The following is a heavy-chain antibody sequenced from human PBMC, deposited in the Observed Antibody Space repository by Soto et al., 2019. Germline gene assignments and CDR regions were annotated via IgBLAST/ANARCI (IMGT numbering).Heavy chain of an antibody. V-gene: IGHV1-69*13. CDR3: ARDRLRAAGTSEGAFDI. J-gene: IGHJ3*02. D-gene: IGHD6-13*01. Sequence: ASVKVSCKASGGTFSSYAISWVRQAPGQGLEWMGGIIPIFGTANYAQKFQGRVTITADESTSTAYMELSSLRSEDTAVYYCARDRLRAAGTSEGAFDIWGQGTMVTVSS. CDR1: GGTFSSYA. CDR2: IIPIFGTA.